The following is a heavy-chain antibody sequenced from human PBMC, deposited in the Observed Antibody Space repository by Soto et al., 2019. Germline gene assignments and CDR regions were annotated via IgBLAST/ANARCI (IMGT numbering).Heavy chain of an antibody. D-gene: IGHD3-16*01. CDR2: ITPSGDNT. Sequence: GGSLRLSCAASGFAFSTHAMNWVRQAPGKGLAWVSSITPSGDNTYYADSVKGRFTISRDNSKNTEDTAIYYCLTDENWGTNPYRFYWSRGTLVTVSS. J-gene: IGHJ4*02. V-gene: IGHV3-23*01. CDR3: YRFY. CDR1: GFAFSTHA.